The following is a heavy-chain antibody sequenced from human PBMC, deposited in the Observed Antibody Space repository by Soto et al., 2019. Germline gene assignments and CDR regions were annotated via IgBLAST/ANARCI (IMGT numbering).Heavy chain of an antibody. V-gene: IGHV3-23*01. D-gene: IGHD5-12*01. Sequence: EVQLLESGGGLVQPGGSLRLSCAASGFTFSSYAMNWVRQVPGKGLEWVSGISDSGGTTYYADSVRGRFTISRDNSKNTLFLQMNSLRTEDTAVYFCARPDRDGYNYDYWGQGTLATVSS. CDR3: ARPDRDGYNYDY. CDR2: ISDSGGTT. J-gene: IGHJ4*01. CDR1: GFTFSSYA.